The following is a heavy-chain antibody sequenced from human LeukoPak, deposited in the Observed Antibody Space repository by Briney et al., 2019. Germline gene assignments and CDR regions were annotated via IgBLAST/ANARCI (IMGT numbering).Heavy chain of an antibody. CDR1: GFTFSSYW. D-gene: IGHD3-3*01. J-gene: IGHJ6*02. CDR3: ARAEYYDYWSGYSTRGMDV. Sequence: PGGSLRLSCAASGFTFSSYWMSWVRQAPGKGLEWVANIKQDGSEEVYVDSVKGRFTISRDNAKNSLYLQMNSLRAEDTAVYYCARAEYYDYWSGYSTRGMDVWGQGTTVTVSS. CDR2: IKQDGSEE. V-gene: IGHV3-7*02.